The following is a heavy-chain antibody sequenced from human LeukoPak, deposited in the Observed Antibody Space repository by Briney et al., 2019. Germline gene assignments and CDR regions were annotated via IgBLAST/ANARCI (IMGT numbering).Heavy chain of an antibody. CDR2: FYYSGST. CDR1: GGSISIYY. V-gene: IGHV4-59*01. Sequence: KPSETLSLTCTVSGGSISIYYWSWIRQPPGKGLEWIGYFYYSGSTNYNPSLESLVTISVDTSKNQFSLKLSSGTAADTPVYYCAREGEDGDYTFDYWGQGTLVTVSS. J-gene: IGHJ4*02. D-gene: IGHD4-17*01. CDR3: AREGEDGDYTFDY.